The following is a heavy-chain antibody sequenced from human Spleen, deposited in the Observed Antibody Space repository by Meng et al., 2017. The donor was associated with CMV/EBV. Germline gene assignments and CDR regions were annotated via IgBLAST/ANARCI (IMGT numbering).Heavy chain of an antibody. Sequence: QRRRQESGPGLVKPSETLSLTCTVSGGSISSSSYYWGWIRQPPGKGLEWIGSIYYSGSTYYNPSLKSRVTISVDTSKNQFSLKLSSVTAADTAVYYCARDGAGLRLGELSSPFDYWGQGTLVTVSS. CDR3: ARDGAGLRLGELSSPFDY. CDR2: IYYSGST. CDR1: GGSISSSSYY. D-gene: IGHD3-16*02. V-gene: IGHV4-39*07. J-gene: IGHJ4*02.